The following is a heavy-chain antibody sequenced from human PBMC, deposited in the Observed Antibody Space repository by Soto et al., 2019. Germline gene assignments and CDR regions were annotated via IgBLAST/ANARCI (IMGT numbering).Heavy chain of an antibody. V-gene: IGHV1-69*13. CDR2: IIPIFGTA. CDR1: GGTFSSYA. D-gene: IGHD3-3*01. CDR3: ARSLVGVAPTHFDY. Sequence: SVKVSCKASGGTFSSYAISWVRQAPGQGLEWMGGIIPIFGTANYAQKFQGRVTVTADESTSTAYMELSSLRSEDTAVYYCARSLVGVAPTHFDYWGQGTLVTVSS. J-gene: IGHJ4*02.